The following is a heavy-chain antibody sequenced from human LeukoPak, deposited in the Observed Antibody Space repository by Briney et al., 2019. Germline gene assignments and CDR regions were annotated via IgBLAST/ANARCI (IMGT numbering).Heavy chain of an antibody. CDR2: ISSSSSYV. CDR1: GFTFSSYS. J-gene: IGHJ4*02. Sequence: PGGSLRLSCAASGFTFSSYSMNWVRQAPGKGLEWVSSISSSSSYVYYAVSVKGRFTISRDNAKNSLYLQMNSLRAEDTAVYYCARDEQLVQGLLDYWGQGTLVTVSS. V-gene: IGHV3-21*01. D-gene: IGHD6-6*01. CDR3: ARDEQLVQGLLDY.